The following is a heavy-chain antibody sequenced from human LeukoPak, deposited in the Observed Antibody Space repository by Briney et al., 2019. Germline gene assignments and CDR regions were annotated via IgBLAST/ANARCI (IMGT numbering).Heavy chain of an antibody. CDR2: IIPIFGTA. CDR1: GGTFSSYA. D-gene: IGHD2-2*01. CDR3: ARGSYCSSTSCYATAYGMDV. Sequence: SVKVSCKASGGTFSSYAISWVRQAPGQGLEWMGGIIPIFGTANYAQKFQGRVTITRDTSASTAYMELSSLRSEDTAVYYCARGSYCSSTSCYATAYGMDVWGQGTTVTVSS. V-gene: IGHV1-69*05. J-gene: IGHJ6*02.